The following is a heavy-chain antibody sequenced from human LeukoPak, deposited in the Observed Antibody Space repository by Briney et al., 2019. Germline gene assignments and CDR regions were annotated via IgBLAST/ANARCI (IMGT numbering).Heavy chain of an antibody. J-gene: IGHJ3*02. V-gene: IGHV1-18*01. Sequence: VKVSSEEPRYSSTGYSISWVRAAPQQGRGWMGWISAYMVNTNYAQKLQGSATLPTDTSTSTAYMDLRSLRSDDTAVYYCARDDVGGSKEILGLYDAFDIWGQGTMVTVSS. D-gene: IGHD1-26*01. CDR2: ISAYMVNT. CDR1: RYSSTGYS. CDR3: ARDDVGGSKEILGLYDAFDI.